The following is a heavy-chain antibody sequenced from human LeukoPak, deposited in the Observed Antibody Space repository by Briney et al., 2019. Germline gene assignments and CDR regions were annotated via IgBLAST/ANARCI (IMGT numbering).Heavy chain of an antibody. J-gene: IGHJ6*02. Sequence: PGGSPRLSCAASGFTVSSNYMSWVRQAPGKGLEWVSVIYSGGSTYYADSVKGRFTISRDNSKNTLYLQMNSLRAEDTAVYYCARITYYDFWSGYYPDYYYYGMDVWGQGTTVTVSS. D-gene: IGHD3-3*01. CDR1: GFTVSSNY. V-gene: IGHV3-66*01. CDR2: IYSGGST. CDR3: ARITYYDFWSGYYPDYYYYGMDV.